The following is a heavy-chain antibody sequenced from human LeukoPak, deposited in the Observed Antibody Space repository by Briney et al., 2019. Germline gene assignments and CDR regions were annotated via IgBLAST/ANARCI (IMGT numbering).Heavy chain of an antibody. Sequence: GGSLRLSCAASGFSVSSNYMTWVRQAPGKGLEWDSAIYSGGGTDYADSVKGRFTISRDNSKNTLYLQMNSLRVEDTAVYYCASRTRIAAAGIFFQHWGQGTLVTVSS. CDR3: ASRTRIAAAGIFFQH. D-gene: IGHD6-13*01. V-gene: IGHV3-53*01. CDR2: IYSGGGT. J-gene: IGHJ1*01. CDR1: GFSVSSNY.